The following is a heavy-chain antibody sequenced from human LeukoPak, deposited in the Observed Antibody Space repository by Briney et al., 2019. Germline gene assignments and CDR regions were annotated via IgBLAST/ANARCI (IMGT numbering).Heavy chain of an antibody. D-gene: IGHD6-13*01. CDR2: ISYDGSNK. Sequence: GGSLRLSCAASGFTFSSYAMHWVRQAPGKGLEWVAVISYDGSNKYYADSVKGRFTISRDNAKNSLYLQMNSLRAEDTAVYYCARVASYSSSWYDLYNYWGQGTLVTVSS. CDR1: GFTFSSYA. J-gene: IGHJ4*02. CDR3: ARVASYSSSWYDLYNY. V-gene: IGHV3-30-3*01.